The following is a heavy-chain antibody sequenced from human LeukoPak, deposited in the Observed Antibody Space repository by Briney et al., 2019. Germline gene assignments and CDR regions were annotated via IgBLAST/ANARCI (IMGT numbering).Heavy chain of an antibody. J-gene: IGHJ4*02. CDR2: ISAYNGNT. V-gene: IGHV1-18*01. CDR3: ARDNGNYPPFDY. CDR1: GYTFTSYG. Sequence: ASVKVSCKASGYTFTSYGIRWVRQAPGQGLEWMGWISAYNGNTNYAQKLQGRVNMTTDTSTSTAYMELRSLRSDDTAVYYCARDNGNYPPFDYWGQGTLVTVSS. D-gene: IGHD4-11*01.